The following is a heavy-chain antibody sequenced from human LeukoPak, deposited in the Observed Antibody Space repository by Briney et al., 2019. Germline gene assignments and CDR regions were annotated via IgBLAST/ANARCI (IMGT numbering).Heavy chain of an antibody. V-gene: IGHV1-46*01. CDR1: GYTFTSYY. CDR3: ARIRDGYNDAYDI. CDR2: INPTGGST. Sequence: GASVKVSCKASGYTFTSYYMHWVRQAPGQGLEWMGLINPTGGSTGYAQNFQGRVTLTRDTSTSTVYMELSSLRSEDTAIYYCARIRDGYNDAYDIWGQGTVVTVPS. J-gene: IGHJ3*02. D-gene: IGHD5-24*01.